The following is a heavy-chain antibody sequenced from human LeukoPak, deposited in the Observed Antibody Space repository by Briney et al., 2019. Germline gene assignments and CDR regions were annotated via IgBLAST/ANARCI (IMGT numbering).Heavy chain of an antibody. J-gene: IGHJ5*02. CDR3: ARVDDLGNWFDP. Sequence: ASVKVSCKASGGTFSSYAISWVRQAPGHGLEWMGWISAYNGNTNYAQKLQGRVTMTTDTSTSTAYMELRSLRSDDTAVYYCARVDDLGNWFDPWGQGTLVTVSS. CDR1: GGTFSSYA. CDR2: ISAYNGNT. D-gene: IGHD1-1*01. V-gene: IGHV1-18*01.